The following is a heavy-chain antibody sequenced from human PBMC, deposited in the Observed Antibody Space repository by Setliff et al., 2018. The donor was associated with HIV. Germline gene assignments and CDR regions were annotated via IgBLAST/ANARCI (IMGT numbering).Heavy chain of an antibody. D-gene: IGHD2-21*02. CDR3: ARGVPLLPPNF. CDR2: INHSGTT. V-gene: IGHV4-34*01. CDR1: GGSFSGHY. J-gene: IGHJ4*02. Sequence: PSETLSLTCAVYGGSFSGHYWTWIRQPPGKGLEWIGEINHSGTTTYNPSLKSRVTISVDTSERHFSLRMTSTTAADTAVYYCARGVPLLPPNFWGQGTLVTVSS.